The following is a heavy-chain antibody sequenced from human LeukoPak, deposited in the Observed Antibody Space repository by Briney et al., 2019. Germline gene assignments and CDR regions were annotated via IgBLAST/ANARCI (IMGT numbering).Heavy chain of an antibody. D-gene: IGHD3-10*01. CDR1: GGSISSGGYS. Sequence: KASQTLSLTCAVSGGSISSGGYSWSWIRQPPGKGLEWIGYIYHSGSTYYNPSLKSRVTIPVDRSKNQFSLKLSSVTAADTAVYYCARGTYYYGSGSYYNHYNWFDPWGQGTLVTVSS. CDR3: ARGTYYYGSGSYYNHYNWFDP. V-gene: IGHV4-30-2*01. J-gene: IGHJ5*02. CDR2: IYHSGST.